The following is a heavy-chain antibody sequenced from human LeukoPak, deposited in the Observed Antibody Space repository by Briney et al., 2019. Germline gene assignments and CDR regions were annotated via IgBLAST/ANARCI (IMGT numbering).Heavy chain of an antibody. J-gene: IGHJ5*02. CDR3: AKAGCSGGSCSSDNWFDP. D-gene: IGHD2-15*01. CDR1: GFTFSSYA. V-gene: IGHV3-23*01. Sequence: GGSLRLSCAASGFTFSSYAMSWVRQAPGKGLEWVSAISGSGGSTYYADSVKGRFTISRDNSKNTLYLQMNSLRAEDTAVYYCAKAGCSGGSCSSDNWFDPWGQGTLVTVSS. CDR2: ISGSGGST.